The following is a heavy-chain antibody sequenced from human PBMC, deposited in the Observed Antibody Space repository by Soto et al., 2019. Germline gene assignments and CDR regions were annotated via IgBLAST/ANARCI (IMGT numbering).Heavy chain of an antibody. V-gene: IGHV1-69*02. CDR2: IIPILGIA. D-gene: IGHD2-2*02. J-gene: IGHJ4*02. CDR1: GGTFSSYT. CDR3: AMEYCSSTSCYRDY. Sequence: QVQLVQSGAEVQKPGSSVKVSCKASGGTFSSYTISWVRQAPGQGLEWMGRIIPILGIANYGQKFQGRVTITADKSTSTAYMELSSLRSEDTAVDYCAMEYCSSTSCYRDYWGQGTLVTVSS.